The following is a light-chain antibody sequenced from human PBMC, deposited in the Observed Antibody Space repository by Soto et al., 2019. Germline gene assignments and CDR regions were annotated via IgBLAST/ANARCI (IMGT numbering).Light chain of an antibody. V-gene: IGKV1-5*03. J-gene: IGKJ1*01. Sequence: DIQMTQSPSTLSASVGDRVTITCRASQTISNYLTWYQQRPGKAPKLLIYRSSILQNGVPSRFSGGGSGTEFPLTISSLQPDDFATYYCQQYYIYATFGQGTRVEI. CDR1: QTISNY. CDR3: QQYYIYAT. CDR2: RSS.